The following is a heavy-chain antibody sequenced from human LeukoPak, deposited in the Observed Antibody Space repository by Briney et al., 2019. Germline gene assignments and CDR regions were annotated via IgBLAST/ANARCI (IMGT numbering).Heavy chain of an antibody. CDR2: IYYSGST. V-gene: IGHV4-39*01. D-gene: IGHD2-2*01. Sequence: SETLSLTCTVSGGSISSSSYYWGWIRQPPGKGLEWIGSIYYSGSTYYNPSLKSRVTISVDTSKNQFSLKLSSVTAADTAVYYCARLFCSSTSCPKPHIIVGVTTADYWGQGTLVTVSS. CDR3: ARLFCSSTSCPKPHIIVGVTTADY. J-gene: IGHJ4*02. CDR1: GGSISSSSYY.